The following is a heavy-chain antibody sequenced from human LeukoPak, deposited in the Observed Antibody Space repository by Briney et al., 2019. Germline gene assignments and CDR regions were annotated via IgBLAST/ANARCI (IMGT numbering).Heavy chain of an antibody. Sequence: GGSLRLSCAASGFTFSSYGMSWVRQAPGKGLEWVSTISGSGGSTYYADSVKGRFTISRDNSKNTLYLQMNSLRAEDTAVYYCAKAVVPAATNWFDPWGQGTLVTVSS. V-gene: IGHV3-23*01. CDR1: GFTFSSYG. D-gene: IGHD2-2*01. CDR2: ISGSGGST. CDR3: AKAVVPAATNWFDP. J-gene: IGHJ5*02.